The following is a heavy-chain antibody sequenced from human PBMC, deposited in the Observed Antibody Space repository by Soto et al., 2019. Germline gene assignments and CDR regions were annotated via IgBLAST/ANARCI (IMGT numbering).Heavy chain of an antibody. J-gene: IGHJ5*02. D-gene: IGHD3-22*01. CDR1: GGTFSSFA. CDR3: ARAITMIVVVTGGFDP. CDR2: IIPIFGTA. Sequence: SVKVSCKASGGTFSSFAISWVRQAPGQGLEWMGGIIPIFGTANYAQKFQGRVTITADESTSTAYMELSSLRSEDTAVYYCARAITMIVVVTGGFDPWGQGTLVTVSS. V-gene: IGHV1-69*13.